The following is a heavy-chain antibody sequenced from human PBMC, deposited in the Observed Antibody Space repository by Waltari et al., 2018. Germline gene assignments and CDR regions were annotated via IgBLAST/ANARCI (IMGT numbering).Heavy chain of an antibody. V-gene: IGHV7-4-1*02. J-gene: IGHJ4*02. D-gene: IGHD5-18*01. Sequence: QVQLVQSGSELKKPGASVKVSCKASGYIFSNYAMNWVRQAPGQGLEWMGWINTNTGNQTYAQGFTGRFVFSLDTSVSTAYLQISSLKAEDTSVYYCAKGIQLWGRGSWYFDDWGQGTLVTVSS. CDR2: INTNTGNQ. CDR3: AKGIQLWGRGSWYFDD. CDR1: GYIFSNYA.